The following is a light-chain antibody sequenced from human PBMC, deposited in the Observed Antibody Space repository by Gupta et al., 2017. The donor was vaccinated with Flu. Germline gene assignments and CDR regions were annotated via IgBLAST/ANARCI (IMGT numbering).Light chain of an antibody. Sequence: IVLTQSPGTLSLSPGERATLSCRASQTVYNNYLAWYQQKPGQAPRLLIHGASTRGTGIPDRFIGSGFGTDFTLTITRLEPEDSAVYHCQQEALSLHSFGQGTKLEIK. CDR1: QTVYNNY. J-gene: IGKJ2*03. CDR2: GAS. V-gene: IGKV3-20*01. CDR3: QQEALSLHS.